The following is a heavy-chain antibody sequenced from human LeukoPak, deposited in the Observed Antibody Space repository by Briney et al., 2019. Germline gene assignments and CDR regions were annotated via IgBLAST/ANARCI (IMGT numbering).Heavy chain of an antibody. CDR3: ARGGGQY. CDR2: INHSGST. D-gene: IGHD1-26*01. CDR1: GGSFSGYY. Sequence: SETLSLTCAVYGGSFSGYYWSWIRQPPGKGLEWTGEINHSGSTNYNPSLKSRVTISVDTSKNQFSLKLSSVTAADTAVYYCARGGGQYWGQGTLVTVSS. V-gene: IGHV4-34*01. J-gene: IGHJ4*02.